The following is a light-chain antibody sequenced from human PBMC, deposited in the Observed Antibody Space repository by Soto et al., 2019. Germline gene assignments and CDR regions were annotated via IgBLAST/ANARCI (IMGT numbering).Light chain of an antibody. CDR2: EVT. J-gene: IGLJ1*01. CDR1: SSDVGGYNY. V-gene: IGLV2-8*01. Sequence: QSVLTQPPSASGSPGQSVTISCTGTSSDVGGYNYVSWYQQHPGKAPKLTIYEVTKRPSGVPDRFSGSKSGNTASLTVSGLQAEDEADYFCSSFAGTIFYVFGTGTKVT. CDR3: SSFAGTIFYV.